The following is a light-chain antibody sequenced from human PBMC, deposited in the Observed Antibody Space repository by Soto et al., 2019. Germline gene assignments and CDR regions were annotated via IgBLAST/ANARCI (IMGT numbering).Light chain of an antibody. Sequence: ASTGDRVTITCRASQGISSYLAWYQQKPGKAPKLLIYAASTLQSGVPSRFSGSGSGTDFTLTISCLQSEDFATYYCQQYYSYLTLGGGTKVDIK. V-gene: IGKV1-8*01. CDR1: QGISSY. J-gene: IGKJ4*01. CDR2: AAS. CDR3: QQYYSYLT.